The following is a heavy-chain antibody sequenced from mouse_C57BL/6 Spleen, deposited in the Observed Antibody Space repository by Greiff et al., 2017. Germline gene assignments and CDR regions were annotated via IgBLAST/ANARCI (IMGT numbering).Heavy chain of an antibody. CDR3: ARGGGYGTPFAY. D-gene: IGHD1-1*01. J-gene: IGHJ3*01. V-gene: IGHV5-17*01. CDR1: GFTFSDYG. CDR2: ISSGSSTI. Sequence: EVQRVESGGGLVKPGGSLKLSCAASGFTFSDYGMHWVRQAPEKGLEWVAYISSGSSTIYYADTVKGRFTISRDNAKNTLFLQMTSLRSEDTAMYYCARGGGYGTPFAYWGQGTLVTVSA.